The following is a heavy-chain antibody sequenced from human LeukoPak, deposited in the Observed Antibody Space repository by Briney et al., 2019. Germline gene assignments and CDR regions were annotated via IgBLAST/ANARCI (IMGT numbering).Heavy chain of an antibody. CDR1: GFSLSTSGVG. CDR2: IYWDDDK. D-gene: IGHD3-10*01. V-gene: IGHV2-5*02. CDR3: AHRGFPLWFGELFSGAFDI. J-gene: IGHJ3*02. Sequence: SGPTLVNPTQTLTLTCTFSGFSLSTSGVGMGWIRQPPGKALEWLALIYWDDDKRYSPSLKSRLTITKDTPKNQVVLTMTNMDPVDTATYYCAHRGFPLWFGELFSGAFDIWGQGTMVTVSS.